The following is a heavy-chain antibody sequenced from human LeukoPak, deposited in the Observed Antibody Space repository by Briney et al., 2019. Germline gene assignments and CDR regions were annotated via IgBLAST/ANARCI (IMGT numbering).Heavy chain of an antibody. CDR2: ISSSSSYI. CDR3: AKDFRWSLDS. V-gene: IGHV3-21*01. Sequence: GGSLRLSCAASGFTFSSYSMNWVRQAPGKGLKWVSSISSSSSYIYYADSVKGRFTVSRDTSKNTLYLQMKSLRPEDTAVYYCAKDFRWSLDSWGQGTLVTVSS. J-gene: IGHJ5*01. D-gene: IGHD2-15*01. CDR1: GFTFSSYS.